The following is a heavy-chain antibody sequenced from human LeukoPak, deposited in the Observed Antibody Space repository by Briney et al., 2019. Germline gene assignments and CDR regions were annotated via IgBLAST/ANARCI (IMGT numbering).Heavy chain of an antibody. CDR2: IYYSGST. CDR1: GGSVSSGSYY. V-gene: IGHV4-61*01. D-gene: IGHD3-22*01. Sequence: PSETLSLTCAVSGGSVSSGSYYWSWIRQPPGKGLEWIGYIYYSGSTNYNPSLKSRVTISVDTSKNQFSLKLSSVTAADTAVYYCARARITPYYYDSRPGSWFDFDYWGQGTLVTVSS. J-gene: IGHJ4*02. CDR3: ARARITPYYYDSRPGSWFDFDY.